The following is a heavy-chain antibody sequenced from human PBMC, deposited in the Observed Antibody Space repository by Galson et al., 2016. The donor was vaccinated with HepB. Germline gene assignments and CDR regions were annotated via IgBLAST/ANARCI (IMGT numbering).Heavy chain of an antibody. CDR2: VNWDSATL. V-gene: IGHV3-9*01. CDR3: AKGQTNWATFDS. D-gene: IGHD7-27*01. J-gene: IGHJ4*02. Sequence: SLRLSCAASGFTFNDYVMHWVRQLPGKGLEWVSGVNWDSATLAYADSVRGRFTISRDNAENSLYLQMNSLRAEDTALYYCAKGQTNWATFDSWGQGTLVTVSP. CDR1: GFTFNDYV.